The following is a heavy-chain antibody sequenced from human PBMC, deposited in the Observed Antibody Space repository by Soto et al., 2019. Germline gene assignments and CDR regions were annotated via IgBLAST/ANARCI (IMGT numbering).Heavy chain of an antibody. CDR2: ISSSGSTI. J-gene: IGHJ5*02. CDR3: ARETTVTTKTGYWFDP. CDR1: GFTFSSYE. V-gene: IGHV3-48*03. D-gene: IGHD4-4*01. Sequence: GGSLRLSGAASGFTFSSYEMNWVRQAPGKGLEWASYISSSGSTIYYADSVKGRFTISRDNAKNSLYLQMNSLRAEDTAVYYCARETTVTTKTGYWFDPWGQGTLVTVSS.